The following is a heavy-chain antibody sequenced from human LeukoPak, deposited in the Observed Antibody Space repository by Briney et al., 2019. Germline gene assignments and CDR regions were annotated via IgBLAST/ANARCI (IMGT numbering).Heavy chain of an antibody. V-gene: IGHV3-23*01. Sequence: ETLSLTCTVSSGSISGYYWSWVRQAPGKGLEWVSSISGSGGSTYYADSVKGRFTISRDNSKNTLYLQMNSLRAEDTAVYYCAKGPLLWDWGQGTLVTVSS. CDR3: AKGPLLWD. J-gene: IGHJ4*02. CDR1: SGSISGYY. D-gene: IGHD2/OR15-2a*01. CDR2: ISGSGGST.